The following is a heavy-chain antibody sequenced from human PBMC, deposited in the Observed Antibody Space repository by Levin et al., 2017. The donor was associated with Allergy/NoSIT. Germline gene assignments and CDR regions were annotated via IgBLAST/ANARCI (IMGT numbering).Heavy chain of an antibody. J-gene: IGHJ4*02. CDR2: IYPGDSDT. Sequence: GGSLRLSCKGSGYIFTSYWIGWVRQMPGKGLEWMGIIYPGDSDTRYSPSFQGQVTISADKSISTAYLQWSSLKASDTAMYYCARRGYSGYDVGGVDYWGQGTLVTVSS. CDR3: ARRGYSGYDVGGVDY. CDR1: GYIFTSYW. V-gene: IGHV5-51*01. D-gene: IGHD5-12*01.